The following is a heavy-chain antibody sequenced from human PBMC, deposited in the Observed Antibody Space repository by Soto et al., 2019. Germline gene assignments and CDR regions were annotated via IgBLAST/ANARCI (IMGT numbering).Heavy chain of an antibody. CDR3: ARGRTRDRDYYYYMDV. Sequence: SSETLSLTCAVYGGSFSGYYWSWIRQPPGKGLEWIGEINHSGSTNYNPSLKSRVTISVDTSKNQFSLKLSSVTAADTAVYYCARGRTRDRDYYYYMDVWGKGTTVTVSS. CDR1: GGSFSGYY. D-gene: IGHD3-10*01. V-gene: IGHV4-34*01. CDR2: INHSGST. J-gene: IGHJ6*03.